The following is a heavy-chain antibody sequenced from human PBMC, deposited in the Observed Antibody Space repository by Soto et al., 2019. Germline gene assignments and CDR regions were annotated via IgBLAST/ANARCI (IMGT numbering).Heavy chain of an antibody. D-gene: IGHD5-12*01. J-gene: IGHJ4*02. CDR2: ISSSSSYI. Sequence: EVQLVEAGGGLVKPGGSLRLSCAASGFTFRSYSMNWVRQVPGKGLGWVSSISSSSSYIYYADSVKGRFTISRDNAKNSLYLQMNSLSAEDTAVYYCARTTGYSGYVCDYWGQGTLVTVSS. CDR1: GFTFRSYS. V-gene: IGHV3-21*01. CDR3: ARTTGYSGYVCDY.